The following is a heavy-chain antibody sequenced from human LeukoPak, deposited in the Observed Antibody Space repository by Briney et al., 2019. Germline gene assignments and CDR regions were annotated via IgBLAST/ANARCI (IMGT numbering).Heavy chain of an antibody. Sequence: SETLSLTCTVSGGSISTYYWSWVRQPPGKGLEWIGYIYSSGSTSYNPSLKTRVTMSVDTSKNQFSLKLSSVTAADTAVYYCARHPSAVAGKTFDCWGQGTLVTVSS. CDR2: IYSSGST. D-gene: IGHD6-19*01. CDR3: ARHPSAVAGKTFDC. CDR1: GGSISTYY. V-gene: IGHV4-59*08. J-gene: IGHJ4*02.